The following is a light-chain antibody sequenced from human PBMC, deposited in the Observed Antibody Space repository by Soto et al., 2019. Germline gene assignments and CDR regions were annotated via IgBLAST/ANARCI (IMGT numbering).Light chain of an antibody. CDR3: QQYNRWVT. V-gene: IGKV3-15*01. CDR2: GAS. CDR1: QSISTT. J-gene: IGKJ4*01. Sequence: EIVLTQSPVTLSVSPGERATLSYRTSQSISTTLAWYQQKPGQAPRLLIYGASARATGVPARFSGSGSGTEFTLTIDSLQSEDFEVCYCQQYNRWVTFGGGTKVDI.